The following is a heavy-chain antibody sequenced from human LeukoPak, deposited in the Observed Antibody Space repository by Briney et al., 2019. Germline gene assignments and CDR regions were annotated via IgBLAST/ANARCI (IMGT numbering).Heavy chain of an antibody. V-gene: IGHV5-51*01. Sequence: GESLKISCKGSGYSFTSYWIGWVRQMPGKGLEWMGIIYHGDSDTSYSPSFQGQVTISADKSINTAYLQWSSLKASDTAMYYCARHSHYYDSSCYYYAVVRTSPPDYWGQGTLVTVSS. J-gene: IGHJ4*02. CDR3: ARHSHYYDSSCYYYAVVRTSPPDY. CDR1: GYSFTSYW. CDR2: IYHGDSDT. D-gene: IGHD3-22*01.